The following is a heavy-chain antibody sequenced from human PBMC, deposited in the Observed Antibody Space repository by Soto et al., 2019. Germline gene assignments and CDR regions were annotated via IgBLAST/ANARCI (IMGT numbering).Heavy chain of an antibody. J-gene: IGHJ4*02. CDR2: IYYSGST. Sequence: QVQLQESGPGLVKPSETLSLTCTVSVGSITSSYWSWIRQPPGKGLEWIGYIYYSGSTNYNPSLKSRVTISVDTSKNQFSLNLSSVTAADTAVYFCARGLRYFDWWGQGTLVTVSS. CDR3: ARGLRYFDW. D-gene: IGHD3-9*01. CDR1: VGSITSSY. V-gene: IGHV4-59*01.